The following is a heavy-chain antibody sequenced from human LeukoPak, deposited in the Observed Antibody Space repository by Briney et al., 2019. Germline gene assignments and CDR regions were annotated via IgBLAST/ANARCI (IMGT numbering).Heavy chain of an antibody. CDR1: GFTFSSYG. CDR3: AKPQPEEGATIFDY. CDR2: IRYDGSNK. D-gene: IGHD5-24*01. Sequence: PGGSLRLSFAASGFTFSSYGMHWVRQAPGKGLEWVAFIRYDGSNKYYADSVRGRFTISRDNSKNTLYLQMNSLRAEDTAVYYCAKPQPEEGATIFDYWGQGTLVTVSS. V-gene: IGHV3-30*02. J-gene: IGHJ4*02.